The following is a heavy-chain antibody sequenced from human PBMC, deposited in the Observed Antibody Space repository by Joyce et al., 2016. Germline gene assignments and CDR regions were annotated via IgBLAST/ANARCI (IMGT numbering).Heavy chain of an antibody. CDR3: ARGSAKTTGYAFDM. J-gene: IGHJ3*02. D-gene: IGHD1-14*01. V-gene: IGHV1-69*04. Sequence: QVQLVQSGAEVKKSGSSVKVSCKASGGNFSEFAISWLRQAAGQGPEWMGGIVPMLGIPTYAPKFQGRVTVTADQTTTTAYMDLSSLRSEDTAIYFCARGSAKTTGYAFDMWGQGTMVTVSS. CDR1: GGNFSEFA. CDR2: IVPMLGIP.